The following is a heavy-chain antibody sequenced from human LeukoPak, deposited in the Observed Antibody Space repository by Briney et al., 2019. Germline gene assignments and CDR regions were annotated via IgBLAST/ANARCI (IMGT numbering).Heavy chain of an antibody. J-gene: IGHJ6*02. CDR1: GYTFTSYG. CDR3: ARDTPDYYYYGMDV. Sequence: GASVKVSCKASGYTFTSYGISWVRQAPGQGLEWMGWISAYNGNTNYAQKLQGRVTMTTDTSTSTAYMELRSLRSDDTAAYYCARDTPDYYYYGMDVWGQGTTVTVSS. V-gene: IGHV1-18*01. CDR2: ISAYNGNT.